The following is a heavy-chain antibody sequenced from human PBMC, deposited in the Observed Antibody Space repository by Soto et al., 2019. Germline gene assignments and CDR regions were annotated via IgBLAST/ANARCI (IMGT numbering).Heavy chain of an antibody. Sequence: GGSLRLSCAASGFTFSSYWMHWVRQVPGKGLVWVSRINIDGKSTSYADSVKGRFTISRDNAKNTLYLQMNSLRAEDTGIYYCARDIMSTFGGIIITRYYYGMDVWGQGTTVTVSS. V-gene: IGHV3-74*01. J-gene: IGHJ6*02. CDR3: ARDIMSTFGGIIITRYYYGMDV. CDR2: INIDGKST. D-gene: IGHD3-16*02. CDR1: GFTFSSYW.